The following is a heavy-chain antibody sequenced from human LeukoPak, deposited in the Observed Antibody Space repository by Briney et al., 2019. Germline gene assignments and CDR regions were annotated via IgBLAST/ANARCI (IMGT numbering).Heavy chain of an antibody. V-gene: IGHV3-7*01. CDR2: IKPDGSDK. CDR3: ARKDMWAFDM. Sequence: GGSLRLSCAASGFTFSHYWMSWVRQAPGRGLEWVANIKPDGSDKYYVDSVKGRFTISRDNAKNTLYLQMDSLRAEDTAVYYCARKDMWAFDMWGQGTMVTVSS. CDR1: GFTFSHYW. D-gene: IGHD2-15*01. J-gene: IGHJ3*02.